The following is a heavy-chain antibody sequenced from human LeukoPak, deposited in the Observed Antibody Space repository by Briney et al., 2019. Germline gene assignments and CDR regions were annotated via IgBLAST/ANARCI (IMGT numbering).Heavy chain of an antibody. J-gene: IGHJ6*03. Sequence: GGSLRLSCAASGFTFNSYSMNWVRQAPGKGLEWVSYISSGSSTIYYADSVKGRFTISRDNAKNSLYLQMNSLRAEDTAVYYCARAAYCGGDCYSDHYYYYYMDVWGKGTTVTVSS. CDR3: ARAAYCGGDCYSDHYYYYYMDV. CDR2: ISSGSSTI. D-gene: IGHD2-21*01. CDR1: GFTFNSYS. V-gene: IGHV3-48*01.